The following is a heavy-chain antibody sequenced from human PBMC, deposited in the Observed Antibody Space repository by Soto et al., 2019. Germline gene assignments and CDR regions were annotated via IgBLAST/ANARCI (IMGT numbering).Heavy chain of an antibody. CDR3: ARGVTYYDFWSGYSLFDY. J-gene: IGHJ4*02. CDR2: IYYSGST. V-gene: IGHV4-61*01. Sequence: QVQLQESGPGLVKPSETLSLTCTVSGGSVSSGSYYWSWIRQPPGKGLEWIGYIYYSGSTNYNPSLKSRVTISVDTSKNQFSLKLSSVTAADTAVYYCARGVTYYDFWSGYSLFDYWGQGTLVTVSS. D-gene: IGHD3-3*01. CDR1: GGSVSSGSYY.